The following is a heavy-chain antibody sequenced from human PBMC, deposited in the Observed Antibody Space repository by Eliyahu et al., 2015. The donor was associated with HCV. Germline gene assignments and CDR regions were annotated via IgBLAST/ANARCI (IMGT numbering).Heavy chain of an antibody. D-gene: IGHD2-15*01. CDR1: GFTXDDYA. CDR3: AKSLQSVVAAPFDS. V-gene: IGHV3-9*01. J-gene: IGHJ4*02. Sequence: EVQLVESGGGLVXPGRSLRISCAAAGFTXDDYAMHWVRQAPGKGLEWVAGINWGSGEIGYAXLVRGRFTISRDNAKNSLYLQMNTLRVEDTALYYCAKSLQSVVAAPFDSWGQGTQVTVSS. CDR2: INWGSGEI.